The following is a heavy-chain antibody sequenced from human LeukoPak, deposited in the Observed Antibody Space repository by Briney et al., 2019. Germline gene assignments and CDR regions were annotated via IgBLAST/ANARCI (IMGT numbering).Heavy chain of an antibody. D-gene: IGHD3-16*01. CDR1: GGSFSGYY. Sequence: SETLSLTCAVYGGSFSGYYWSWIRQPPGKGLEWIGEINHSGSTNYNPSLKSRVTISVDTSKNQFSLKLSSVTAADTAVYYCARVKLRMRRHFDYWGQGTLVTVSS. CDR2: INHSGST. V-gene: IGHV4-34*01. CDR3: ARVKLRMRRHFDY. J-gene: IGHJ4*02.